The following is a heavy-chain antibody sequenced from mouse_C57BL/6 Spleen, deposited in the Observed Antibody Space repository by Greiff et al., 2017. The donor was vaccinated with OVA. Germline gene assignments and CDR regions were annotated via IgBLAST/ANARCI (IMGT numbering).Heavy chain of an antibody. CDR3: AREGYDGGYYAMDY. Sequence: QVQLQQPGAELVKPGASVKMSCKASGYTFTSYWITWVKQRPGHGLEWIGDIYPGSGSTNYNEKFKSKATLTVDTSSSTAYMQLSSLTSEDSAVYYCAREGYDGGYYAMDYWGQGTSVTVSS. V-gene: IGHV1-55*01. D-gene: IGHD2-2*01. J-gene: IGHJ4*01. CDR1: GYTFTSYW. CDR2: IYPGSGST.